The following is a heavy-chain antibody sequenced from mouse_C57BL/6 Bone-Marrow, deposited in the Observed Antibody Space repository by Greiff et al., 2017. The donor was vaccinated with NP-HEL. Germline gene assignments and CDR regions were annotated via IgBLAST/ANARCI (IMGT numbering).Heavy chain of an antibody. V-gene: IGHV1-31*01. D-gene: IGHD1-1*01. CDR3: ARDYYGSSYGAWFAY. J-gene: IGHJ3*01. CDR1: GYSFTGYY. CDR2: IYPYNGVS. Sequence: EVKLQQSGPELVKPGASVKISCKASGYSFTGYYMHWVKQSHGNILDWIGYIYPYNGVSSYNQKFKGKATLTVDKSSSTAYMELRSLTSEDSAVYYCARDYYGSSYGAWFAYWGQGTLVTVSA.